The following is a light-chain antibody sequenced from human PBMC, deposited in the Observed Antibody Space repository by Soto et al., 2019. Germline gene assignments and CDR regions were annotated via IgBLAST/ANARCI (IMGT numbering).Light chain of an antibody. Sequence: QSVLTQPPSVSAAPGQKVTISCSGGDSNIGENSVAWFQQFPGTAPKLLIHDNDNRPSGIPDRVSGSKSGTSATLAITGLQPGDEADYYCGASDTSVSAWLFGGGTKLTVL. CDR2: DND. CDR3: GASDTSVSAWL. CDR1: DSNIGENS. J-gene: IGLJ2*01. V-gene: IGLV1-51*01.